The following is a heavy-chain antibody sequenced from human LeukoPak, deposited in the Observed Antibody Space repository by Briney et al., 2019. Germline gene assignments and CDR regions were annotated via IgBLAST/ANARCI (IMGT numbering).Heavy chain of an antibody. CDR1: GFTFSNAW. D-gene: IGHD6-13*01. CDR2: IKSKTDGGTT. V-gene: IGHV3-15*01. Sequence: GGSLRLSCAASGFTFSNAWMSWVRQAPGKGLEWVGRIKSKTDGGTTDYAAPVKGRFTISRDNSKNTLYLQMSSLRAEDTAVYYCAKDPSFGSSWTYYFDYWGQGTLVTVSS. J-gene: IGHJ4*02. CDR3: AKDPSFGSSWTYYFDY.